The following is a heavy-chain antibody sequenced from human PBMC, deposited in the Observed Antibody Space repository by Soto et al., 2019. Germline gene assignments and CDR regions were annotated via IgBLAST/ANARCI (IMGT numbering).Heavy chain of an antibody. CDR3: ARGEVLDVVVPASLYYGMDV. CDR2: ISSSSSYI. D-gene: IGHD2-2*01. Sequence: GGSLRLSCAASGFTFSSYSMNWVRQAPGKGLEWVSSISSSSSYIYYADSVKGRFTISRDNAKNSLYPQMNSLRAEDTAVYYCARGEVLDVVVPASLYYGMDVWGQGTTVTVSS. V-gene: IGHV3-21*01. J-gene: IGHJ6*02. CDR1: GFTFSSYS.